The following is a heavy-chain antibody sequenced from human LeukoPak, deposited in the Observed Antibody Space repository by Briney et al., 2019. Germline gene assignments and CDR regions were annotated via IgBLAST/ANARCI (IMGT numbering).Heavy chain of an antibody. Sequence: PGGSLRLSCAASGITFSSYSMNWVRQAPGKGLEWVSYISSSGSTIYYADSVKGRFTISRDNAKNSLYLQMNSLRAEDTAVYYCARGQRITMIVVVITTSAFDIWGQGTMVTVSS. D-gene: IGHD3-22*01. CDR1: GITFSSYS. CDR3: ARGQRITMIVVVITTSAFDI. J-gene: IGHJ3*02. CDR2: ISSSGSTI. V-gene: IGHV3-48*04.